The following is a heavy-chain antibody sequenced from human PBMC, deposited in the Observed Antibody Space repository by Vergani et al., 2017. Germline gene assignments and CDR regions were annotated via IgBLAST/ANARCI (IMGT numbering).Heavy chain of an antibody. CDR1: GFTFSSYA. V-gene: IGHV3-23*01. CDR2: ISGSGGST. CDR3: ARDGGVTTGNYYYYYGMDV. J-gene: IGHJ6*02. Sequence: EVQLLESGGGLVQPGGSLRLSCAASGFTFSSYAMSWVRQAPGKGLEWVSAISGSGGSTYYADSVKGRFTISRDNSKNTLYLQMNSLRAEDTAVYYCARDGGVTTGNYYYYYGMDVWGQGTTVTVSS. D-gene: IGHD4-17*01.